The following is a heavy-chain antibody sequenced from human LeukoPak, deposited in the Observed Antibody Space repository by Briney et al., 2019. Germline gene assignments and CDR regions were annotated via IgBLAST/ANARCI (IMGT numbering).Heavy chain of an antibody. CDR1: GVSVCSAGYY. Sequence: SETLSLTCSVSGVSVCSAGYYCTWIRQPPGEGLGWIGYMYYSVTSHSNPLLKSRVTLSLDPSKNRFSLKLSSVTAADTAVYYCARSQSQSGSYRYYFTYWGQGTLVTVSS. CDR3: ARSQSQSGSYRYYFTY. J-gene: IGHJ4*02. D-gene: IGHD1-26*01. V-gene: IGHV4-61*08. CDR2: MYYSVTS.